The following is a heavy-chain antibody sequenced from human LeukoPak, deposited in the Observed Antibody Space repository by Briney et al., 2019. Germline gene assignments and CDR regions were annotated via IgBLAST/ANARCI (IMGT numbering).Heavy chain of an antibody. J-gene: IGHJ4*02. D-gene: IGHD2-2*01. CDR2: ISSSSSYI. CDR1: GFTFSSYS. V-gene: IGHV3-21*01. Sequence: GGSLRLSCAASGFTFSSYSMNWVRQAPGKGLEWVSSISSSSSYIYYADSVKGRFTISRDNAKNSLYLQMNSLRAEDTAVYHCAKDLPAAYFDYWGQGTLVTVSS. CDR3: AKDLPAAYFDY.